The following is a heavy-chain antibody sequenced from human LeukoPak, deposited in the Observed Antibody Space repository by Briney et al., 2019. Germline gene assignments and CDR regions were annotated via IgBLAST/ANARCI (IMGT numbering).Heavy chain of an antibody. CDR1: GFTFSAYW. J-gene: IGHJ6*03. CDR3: ARDSYYGSGDYMDV. D-gene: IGHD3-3*01. V-gene: IGHV3-7*01. CDR2: IKQDESEK. Sequence: GGSLRLSCAASGFTFSAYWMSWVRQAPGKGLEWVANIKQDESEKYYVDSVKGRFTISRDNAKNSLYLQMDILRAEDTAVYYCARDSYYGSGDYMDVWGKGTTVTVSS.